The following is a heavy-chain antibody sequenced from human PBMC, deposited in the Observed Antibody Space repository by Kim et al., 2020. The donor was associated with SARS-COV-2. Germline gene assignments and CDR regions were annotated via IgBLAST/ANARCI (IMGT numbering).Heavy chain of an antibody. CDR3: ARGGRRGGDYYYYYGMDV. J-gene: IGHJ6*04. D-gene: IGHD3-10*01. Sequence: ASVKVSCKASGYTFTSYAMNWVRQAPGQGLEWMGWINTNTGNPTYAQGFTGRFVFSLDTSVSTAYLQISSLKAEDTAVYYCARGGRRGGDYYYYYGMDVWGKGTTVTVSS. CDR1: GYTFTSYA. CDR2: INTNTGNP. V-gene: IGHV7-4-1*02.